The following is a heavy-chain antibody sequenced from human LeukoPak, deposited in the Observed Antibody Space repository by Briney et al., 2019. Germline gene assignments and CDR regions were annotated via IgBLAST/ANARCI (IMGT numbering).Heavy chain of an antibody. J-gene: IGHJ4*02. CDR2: IYTSGST. D-gene: IGHD1-7*01. CDR1: GGSVSSGDYY. Sequence: SQTLSLTCTVSGGSVSSGDYYWTWIRQPAGKGLEWIGRIYTSGSTSYSPSLKSRVTISLDTSKNQFSLRLSSVTAADTAVYYRARGGELLNYLGQGTLVTVSS. CDR3: ARGGELLNY. V-gene: IGHV4-61*02.